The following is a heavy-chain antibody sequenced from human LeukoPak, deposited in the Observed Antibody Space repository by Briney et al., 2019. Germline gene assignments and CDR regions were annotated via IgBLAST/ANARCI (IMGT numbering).Heavy chain of an antibody. CDR1: GFTLSSYS. CDR3: ARVGARRILWFGEDYYYYGMDV. CDR2: ISSSSSYI. Sequence: GGSLRLSCAASGFTLSSYSMNWVRQAPGKGLKWVSSISSSSSYIYYADSVKGRFTISRDNAKNSLYLRTNSLRAEDTAVYYCARVGARRILWFGEDYYYYGMDVWGQGTTVTVSS. V-gene: IGHV3-21*01. D-gene: IGHD3-10*01. J-gene: IGHJ6*02.